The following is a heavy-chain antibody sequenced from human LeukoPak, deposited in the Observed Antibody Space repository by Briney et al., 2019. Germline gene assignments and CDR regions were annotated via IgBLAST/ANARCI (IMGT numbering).Heavy chain of an antibody. J-gene: IGHJ4*02. V-gene: IGHV1-2*04. CDR1: GYTFTGYY. Sequence: GASVKVSCKASGYTFTGYYMHWVRQAPGQGLEWMGWINPNSGGTNYAQKFQGWVTMTRDTSISTAYMELSRLRSDDTAVYYCARAPHPYYDSSGYLYYFDYWGQGTLVTVSS. D-gene: IGHD3-22*01. CDR3: ARAPHPYYDSSGYLYYFDY. CDR2: INPNSGGT.